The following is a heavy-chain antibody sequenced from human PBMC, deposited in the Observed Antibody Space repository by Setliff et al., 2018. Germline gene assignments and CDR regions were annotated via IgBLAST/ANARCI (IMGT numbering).Heavy chain of an antibody. J-gene: IGHJ6*03. D-gene: IGHD3-3*01. CDR3: ARMSGFQYMDV. CDR2: INHTGNT. CDR1: GGSFTYYY. Sequence: SETLSLTCAASGGSFTYYYWTWIRQSPGKGLEWIGEINHTGNTNYNPSLKGRATLSIDASKRQFSLKLTSVTAADTAVYYCARMSGFQYMDVWGKGTTVTVSS. V-gene: IGHV4-34*01.